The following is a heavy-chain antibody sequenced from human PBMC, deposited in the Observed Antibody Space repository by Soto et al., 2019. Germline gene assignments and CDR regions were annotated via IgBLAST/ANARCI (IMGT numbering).Heavy chain of an antibody. D-gene: IGHD4-4*01. V-gene: IGHV4-39*01. J-gene: IGHJ4*02. Sequence: SETLSLTCTVSGDSISSSNYYWGWIRQPPGKGLEWIGSFYYSGNNYSPSLKSRATISVDTSKNQFSLRLTSVTAAGTAVYYCARHRVTTPDYWGQGTLVTVSS. CDR1: GDSISSSNYY. CDR2: FYYSGN. CDR3: ARHRVTTPDY.